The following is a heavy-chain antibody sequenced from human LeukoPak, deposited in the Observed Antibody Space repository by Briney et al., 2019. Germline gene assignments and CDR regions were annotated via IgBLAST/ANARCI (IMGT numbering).Heavy chain of an antibody. CDR3: ARNYGSGSYKEYYFDY. J-gene: IGHJ4*02. Sequence: GGSLRLSCAASGFTVSSNYMSWVRQAPGKGLEWVSVIYSGGSTYYADSVKGRFTISRDNAKNSLYLQMNSLRAEDTAVYYCARNYGSGSYKEYYFDYWGQGTLVTVSS. D-gene: IGHD3-10*01. CDR2: IYSGGST. CDR1: GFTVSSNY. V-gene: IGHV3-66*01.